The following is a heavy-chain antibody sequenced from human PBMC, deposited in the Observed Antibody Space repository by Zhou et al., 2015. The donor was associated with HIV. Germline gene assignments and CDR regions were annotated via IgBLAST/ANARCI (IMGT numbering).Heavy chain of an antibody. J-gene: IGHJ4*02. D-gene: IGHD5-18*01. V-gene: IGHV1-69*12. CDR3: ARSPFGNPSGYSYGYYY. CDR1: GGTFSSYA. CDR2: IIPIFGTA. Sequence: QVQLVQSGAEVKKPGSSVKVSCKASGGTFSSYAISWVRQAPGQGLEWMGGIIPIFGTANYAQKFQGRVTITADESTSTAYMELSSLRSEDTAVYYCARSPFGNPSGYSYGYYYWGQGTLVTVSS.